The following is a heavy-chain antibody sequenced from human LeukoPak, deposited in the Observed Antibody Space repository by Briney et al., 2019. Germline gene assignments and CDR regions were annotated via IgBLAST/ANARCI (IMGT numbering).Heavy chain of an antibody. CDR1: GFTFSNYA. CDR2: ISGSGGST. D-gene: IGHD6-19*01. V-gene: IGHV3-23*01. J-gene: IGHJ4*02. Sequence: GGSLRLSCAASGFTFSNYAMSWVRQAPGKGLEWVSVISGSGGSTYYADSVKGRFTISRDNSKNTLYLQMNSLRAEDTAVYYCAKDLGSSGWYIDYWGQGTLVTVSS. CDR3: AKDLGSSGWYIDY.